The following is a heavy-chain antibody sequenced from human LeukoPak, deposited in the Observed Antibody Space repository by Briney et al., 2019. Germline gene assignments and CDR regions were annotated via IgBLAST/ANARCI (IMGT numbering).Heavy chain of an antibody. CDR3: AKDHYWSIDY. CDR2: IKGDGIGT. Sequence: GGSLRLSCAASGFDFSSNWMHWVRHAPGQGLVWVSRIKGDGIGTNYADSVKGRFAISRDIAKNTLYLQMNSLRAEDTGVYYCAKDHYWSIDYWGRGTLVTVSS. CDR1: GFDFSSNW. D-gene: IGHD3-3*01. V-gene: IGHV3-74*01. J-gene: IGHJ4*02.